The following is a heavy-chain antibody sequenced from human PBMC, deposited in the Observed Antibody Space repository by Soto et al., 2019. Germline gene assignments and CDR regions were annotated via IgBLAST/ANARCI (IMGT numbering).Heavy chain of an antibody. CDR1: GYTFTSYA. Sequence: ASVKVSCKASGYTFTSYAMHWVRQAPGQRLEWMGWINAGNGNTKYSQKFQGRVTITRDTSASTAYMELSSLRSEVTAVYYCARPISGSGWHYYYYGMDVWGQGTTVTVSS. CDR2: INAGNGNT. D-gene: IGHD6-19*01. J-gene: IGHJ6*02. V-gene: IGHV1-3*01. CDR3: ARPISGSGWHYYYYGMDV.